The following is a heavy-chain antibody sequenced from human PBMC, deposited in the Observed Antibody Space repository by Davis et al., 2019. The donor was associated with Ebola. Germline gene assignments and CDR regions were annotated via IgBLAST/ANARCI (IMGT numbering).Heavy chain of an antibody. Sequence: GESPKLPCAASGFTFSSYWMHWVRQTPGTGLVWVSNINGYATITHYADSVKGRFTISRDNAKNNLYLQMNSLKVEDAGLYFCARVATDWFDRWGQGTLVTVSS. J-gene: IGHJ5*02. CDR1: GFTFSSYW. V-gene: IGHV3-74*01. CDR3: ARVATDWFDR. CDR2: INGYATIT.